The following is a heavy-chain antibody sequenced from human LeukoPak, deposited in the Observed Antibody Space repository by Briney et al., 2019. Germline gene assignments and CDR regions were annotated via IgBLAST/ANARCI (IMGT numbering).Heavy chain of an antibody. Sequence: GGSLRLSCAASGFTFSSYTMHWVRQAPGKGLEYVSAISSNGGATYYANSVKGRFTISRDNSKNTLYLQLGSLRAEDMAVYYCDSPGAYYWGRGTLVTVSS. J-gene: IGHJ4*02. V-gene: IGHV3-64*01. CDR2: ISSNGGAT. CDR3: DSPGAYY. D-gene: IGHD4-11*01. CDR1: GFTFSSYT.